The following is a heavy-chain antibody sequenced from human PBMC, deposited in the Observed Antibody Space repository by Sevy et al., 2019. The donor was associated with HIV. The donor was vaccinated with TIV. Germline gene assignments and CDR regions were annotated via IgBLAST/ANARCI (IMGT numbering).Heavy chain of an antibody. D-gene: IGHD3-10*01. CDR1: GLNFNDDW. CDR3: NTGQFGGIT. J-gene: IGHJ4*02. Sequence: GGSLRLSCAVSGLNFNDDWMNWVRQAPRKGLEWLGRIKSVSDAGATEYSAAVKGRFIISKDDSKNTVSMEMDSLKTDDTDVYYCNTGQFGGITWGQGTQVTVSS. CDR2: IKSVSDAGAT. V-gene: IGHV3-15*01.